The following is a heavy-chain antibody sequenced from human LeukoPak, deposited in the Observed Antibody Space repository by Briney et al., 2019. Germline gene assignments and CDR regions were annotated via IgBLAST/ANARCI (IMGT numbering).Heavy chain of an antibody. CDR3: AKFGLAGSGRYHDAFDI. J-gene: IGHJ3*02. Sequence: SGGSLRLSCAASGVIFSGYTMNWVRQAPGKGLEWVSAISGSGGSTYYADSVKGRSTISRDNSKNTLYLQMNSLRAEDTAVYYCAKFGLAGSGRYHDAFDIWGQGTMVTVSS. D-gene: IGHD3-10*01. CDR1: GVIFSGYT. CDR2: ISGSGGST. V-gene: IGHV3-23*01.